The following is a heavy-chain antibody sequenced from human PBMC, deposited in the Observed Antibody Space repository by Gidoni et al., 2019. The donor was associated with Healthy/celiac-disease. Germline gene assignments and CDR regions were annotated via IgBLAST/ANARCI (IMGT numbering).Heavy chain of an antibody. CDR3: ARGRAPLRGYSYGSPYYFDY. V-gene: IGHV4-34*01. CDR2: INHSGST. D-gene: IGHD5-18*01. CDR1: GGSFSGYY. Sequence: QVQLQQWGAGLLTPSETLSLTCAVYGGSFSGYYWSWIRQPPGKGLEWIGEINHSGSTNYNPSLKSRVTISVDTSKNQFSLKLSSVTAADTAVYYCARGRAPLRGYSYGSPYYFDYWGQGTLVTVSS. J-gene: IGHJ4*02.